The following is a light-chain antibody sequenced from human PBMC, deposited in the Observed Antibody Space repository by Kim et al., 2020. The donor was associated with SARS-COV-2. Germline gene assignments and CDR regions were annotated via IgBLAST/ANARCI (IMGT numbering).Light chain of an antibody. V-gene: IGKV4-1*01. J-gene: IGKJ2*01. CDR1: QSVLYRSNNNNY. Sequence: DIVMTQSPDSLAVSLGERATINCKSSQSVLYRSNNNNYLAWYQQKPGQPPKLLIYWASSRESGVPDRFSGSGSGTDFTLTISSLQAEDVAVYYCQQYYRPPYTFGQGTKLEI. CDR2: WAS. CDR3: QQYYRPPYT.